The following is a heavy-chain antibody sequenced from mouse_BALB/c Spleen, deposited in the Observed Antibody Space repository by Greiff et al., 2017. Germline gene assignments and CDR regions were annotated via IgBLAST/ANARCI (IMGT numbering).Heavy chain of an antibody. Sequence: VQLQQSGPGLVAPSQSLSITCTVSGFSLTGYGVNWVRQPPGKGLEWLGMIWGDGSTDYNSALKSRLSISKDNSKSQVFLKMNSLQTDDTARYYCARADYGSSPRFAYWGQGTLVTVSA. V-gene: IGHV2-6-7*01. D-gene: IGHD1-1*01. CDR3: ARADYGSSPRFAY. J-gene: IGHJ3*01. CDR2: IWGDGST. CDR1: GFSLTGYG.